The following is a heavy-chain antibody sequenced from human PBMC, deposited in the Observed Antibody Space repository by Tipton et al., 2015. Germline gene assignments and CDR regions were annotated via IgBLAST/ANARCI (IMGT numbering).Heavy chain of an antibody. CDR1: GASGISGGYY. Sequence: TLSLTCTVSGASGISGGYYWGWIRQPPGKGLEYIWHIYYTGSPKYNPSLTRRVFISIDTSKNQFSLELSSVTAADTAVYYCARGRSTLYSDSAGADYWGPGTLVTVSS. CDR2: IYYTGSP. J-gene: IGHJ4*02. D-gene: IGHD4-11*01. V-gene: IGHV4-61*08. CDR3: ARGRSTLYSDSAGADY.